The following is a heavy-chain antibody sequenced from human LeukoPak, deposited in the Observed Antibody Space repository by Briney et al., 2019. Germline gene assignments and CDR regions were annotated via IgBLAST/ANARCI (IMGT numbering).Heavy chain of an antibody. CDR2: VYHSGAT. Sequence: SETLSLKCNVSGYLISIGYYWGWIRQPPGKGLEWIGSVYHSGATYYNPSLKSRVTISVDTSKNQFSLKLSSVTAADAAVYYCARGHYDYVWGSYRQSNAFDIWGQGTMVTVSP. J-gene: IGHJ3*02. D-gene: IGHD3-16*02. CDR1: GYLISIGYY. CDR3: ARGHYDYVWGSYRQSNAFDI. V-gene: IGHV4-38-2*02.